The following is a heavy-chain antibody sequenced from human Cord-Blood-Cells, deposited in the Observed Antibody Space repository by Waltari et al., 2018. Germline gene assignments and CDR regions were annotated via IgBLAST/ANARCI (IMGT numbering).Heavy chain of an antibody. CDR2: INHSGST. Sequence: QVQLQQWGAGLLKPSETLSLTCAVYGGSFSGYYWSWIRQPPGKGLEGIGEINHSGSTNTNPSLKSRDTISVDTSKNQFSLKLSSVTAADTAVYYCATGTVTDAFDIWGQGTMVTVSS. CDR3: ATGTVTDAFDI. D-gene: IGHD4-4*01. V-gene: IGHV4-34*04. J-gene: IGHJ3*02. CDR1: GGSFSGYY.